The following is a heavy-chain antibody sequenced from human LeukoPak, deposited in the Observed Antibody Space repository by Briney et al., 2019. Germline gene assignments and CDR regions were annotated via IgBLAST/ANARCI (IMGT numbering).Heavy chain of an antibody. CDR1: GYTFTSYY. Sequence: GASVKVSCKASGYTFTSYYMHWVRQAPGQGLEWMGIINPSGGSTSYAQKFQGRVTMTRDMSTSTVYMELSSLRSEDTAVYYCARGGGNSAYYYYYYMDVWGKGTTVTVSS. D-gene: IGHD4-23*01. V-gene: IGHV1-46*01. J-gene: IGHJ6*03. CDR2: INPSGGST. CDR3: ARGGGNSAYYYYYYMDV.